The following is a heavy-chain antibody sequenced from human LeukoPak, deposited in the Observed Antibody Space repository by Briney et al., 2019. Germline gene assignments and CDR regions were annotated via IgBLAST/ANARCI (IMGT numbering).Heavy chain of an antibody. CDR2: IYYNGKT. CDR3: ARLLDNDSSGDPDTFDM. D-gene: IGHD3-22*01. Sequence: KPSETLSLTCSVSGGSMSRHYWSWIRQPPGKGLEWIGYIYYNGKTYYNPSLQSRVTISVDTSKNLFSLKRTSVTAADTAVYSCARLLDNDSSGDPDTFDMWGQGTMVTVSS. V-gene: IGHV4-59*11. J-gene: IGHJ3*02. CDR1: GGSMSRHY.